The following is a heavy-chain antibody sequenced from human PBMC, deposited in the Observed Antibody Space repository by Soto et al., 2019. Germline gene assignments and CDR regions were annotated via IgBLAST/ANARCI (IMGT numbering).Heavy chain of an antibody. J-gene: IGHJ4*02. Sequence: PGGSLRLSCAASRFTFSSYAMSWVRQAPGKGLEWVSAISGSGGSTYYTDSVKGRFTISRDNSKNTLYLQMNSLRAEDTAIYYCAKAIVGRGYFHYWGQGTLVTVSS. D-gene: IGHD2-15*01. V-gene: IGHV3-23*01. CDR3: AKAIVGRGYFHY. CDR2: ISGSGGST. CDR1: RFTFSSYA.